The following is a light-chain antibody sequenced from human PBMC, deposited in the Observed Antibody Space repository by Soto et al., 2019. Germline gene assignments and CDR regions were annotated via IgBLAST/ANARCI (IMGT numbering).Light chain of an antibody. J-gene: IGLJ2*01. Sequence: QSVLTQPASVSGSPGQSITISCTGTSSDIGAYNYVSWYQQHPGKTPKLMIYGVTNRPSGVSNRFSGSKSGSTASLTISGLQADDEADYYCSSYTTSSTLEFGGGTKLTVL. V-gene: IGLV2-14*01. CDR2: GVT. CDR1: SSDIGAYNY. CDR3: SSYTTSSTLE.